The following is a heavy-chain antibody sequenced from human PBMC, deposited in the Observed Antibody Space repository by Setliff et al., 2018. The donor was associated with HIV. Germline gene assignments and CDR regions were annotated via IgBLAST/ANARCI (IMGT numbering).Heavy chain of an antibody. Sequence: PGGSLRLSCTASGFSFDDYTMNWVRQPPGKGLEWVSLISWDGGSTNYADSVKGRFIISRDNAKNSLYLQMNSLRAEDTAVYYCARGIVAPGPRLDYWGRGTPVTVSS. CDR1: GFSFDDYT. CDR3: ARGIVAPGPRLDY. CDR2: ISWDGGST. J-gene: IGHJ4*02. V-gene: IGHV3-43*01. D-gene: IGHD1-26*01.